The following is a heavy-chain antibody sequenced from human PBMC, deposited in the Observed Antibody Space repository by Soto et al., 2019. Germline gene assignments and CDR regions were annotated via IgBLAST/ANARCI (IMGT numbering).Heavy chain of an antibody. CDR2: ISYDGSNK. Sequence: GGSLRLSCAASGFTFSSYAMHWVRQAPGKGLEWVAVISYDGSNKYYADSVKGRFTISRDNSKNTLYLQMNSLRAEDTAVYYCAREGATDAFDIWGQGTMVTVS. CDR1: GFTFSSYA. V-gene: IGHV3-30-3*01. J-gene: IGHJ3*02. D-gene: IGHD1-26*01. CDR3: AREGATDAFDI.